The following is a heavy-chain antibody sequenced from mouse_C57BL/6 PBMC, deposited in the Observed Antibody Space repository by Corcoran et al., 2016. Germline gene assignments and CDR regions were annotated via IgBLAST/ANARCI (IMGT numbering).Heavy chain of an antibody. CDR2: INTYSGVP. CDR3: ARRGTYFDY. J-gene: IGHJ2*01. D-gene: IGHD2-14*01. Sequence: QIQLVQSGPELKKPGETVKISCKASGYTFTTYGMSWVKQAPGKGLKWMGWINTYSGVPTYADDFKGRFAFSLETSASTAYLQINNLKNEDTATYFCARRGTYFDYWGQGTTLTVSS. CDR1: GYTFTTYG. V-gene: IGHV9-3*01.